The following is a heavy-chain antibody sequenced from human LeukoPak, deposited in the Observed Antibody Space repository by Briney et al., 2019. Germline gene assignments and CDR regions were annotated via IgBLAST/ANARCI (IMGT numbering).Heavy chain of an antibody. V-gene: IGHV4-34*01. CDR2: INHSGST. J-gene: IGHJ5*02. D-gene: IGHD3-3*01. CDR1: GGSFSGYY. Sequence: SETLSLTCAVYGGSFSGYYWSWIRQPPGKGLEWIGEINHSGSTNYNPSLKSRVTISVDTSENQFSLKLSSVTAADTAVYYCARGGTIFGVALPRLNWFDPWGQGTLVTVSS. CDR3: ARGGTIFGVALPRLNWFDP.